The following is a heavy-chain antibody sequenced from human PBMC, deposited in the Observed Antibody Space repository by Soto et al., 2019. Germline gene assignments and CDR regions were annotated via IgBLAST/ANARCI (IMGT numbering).Heavy chain of an antibody. CDR3: ARIIMIVGVATLGSYFDY. Sequence: QVQLVQSGAEVKKPGASVRVSCKASGYTFSNYGLSWVRQAPGQGLEWMGWISPSNGKTTFAQKFQGRVTMTTDTAASTAYMALRSLRSDDAAVYYCARIIMIVGVATLGSYFDYWGQGTLLTVSS. J-gene: IGHJ4*02. V-gene: IGHV1-18*01. CDR1: GYTFSNYG. CDR2: ISPSNGKT. D-gene: IGHD3-3*01.